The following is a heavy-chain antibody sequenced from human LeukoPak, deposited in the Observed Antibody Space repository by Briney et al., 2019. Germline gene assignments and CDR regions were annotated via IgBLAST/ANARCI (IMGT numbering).Heavy chain of an antibody. CDR1: GFTVSSNY. J-gene: IGHJ6*04. CDR2: IYSGGST. Sequence: SGGSLRLSCTASGFTVSSNYMNWVRQAPGKGLEWVSVIYSGGSTYYVDSVKGRFTISRDDSKNTLYPQMNGLRAEDTAVYYCARGGEDVWGKGTTVTVSS. V-gene: IGHV3-53*01. D-gene: IGHD3-16*01. CDR3: ARGGEDV.